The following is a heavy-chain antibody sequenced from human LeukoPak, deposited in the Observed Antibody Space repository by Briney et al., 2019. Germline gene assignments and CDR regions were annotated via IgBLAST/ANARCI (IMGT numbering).Heavy chain of an antibody. CDR3: AREQGYCSSTSCYEPFDY. CDR1: GFTLRSYA. V-gene: IGHV3-30*04. CDR2: LSYDGRNK. Sequence: GGSLRLSCAASGFTLRSYAMHWVRQAPGKGLEWVAVLSYDGRNKYNADSVKGRFTISRDNSKNTLYLQMNSLRAEDTAVYYCAREQGYCSSTSCYEPFDYWGQGTLGTLSS. D-gene: IGHD2-2*01. J-gene: IGHJ4*02.